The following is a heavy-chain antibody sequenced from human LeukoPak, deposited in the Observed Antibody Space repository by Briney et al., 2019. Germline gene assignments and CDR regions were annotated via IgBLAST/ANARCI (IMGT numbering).Heavy chain of an antibody. V-gene: IGHV3-21*01. CDR3: ARGTNWSPLDFDY. CDR1: RFIFSSYH. J-gene: IGHJ4*02. Sequence: GGSLRLSCAASRFIFSSYHMHWVRQPPGKGLEWVSSISSSNSFIFYADSMKGRFTISRDNAKNSLYLQMNSLRAEDTAVYYCARGTNWSPLDFDYWGQGTLVTVSS. CDR2: ISSSNSFI. D-gene: IGHD1-20*01.